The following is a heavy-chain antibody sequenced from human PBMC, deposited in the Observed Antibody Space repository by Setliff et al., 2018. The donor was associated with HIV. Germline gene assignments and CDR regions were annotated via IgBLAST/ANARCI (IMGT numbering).Heavy chain of an antibody. J-gene: IGHJ4*02. CDR2: AYYSGST. Sequence: PSETLSLTCTVSGDGISSWQWSWIRQPPGKALEWIGYAYYSGSTNYNHNPSLKSRVTISVDTSKNRFSLKLSSVTAADAAVYYCARSPSYRSSWEYYFDYWGQGILVTVSS. CDR1: GDGISSWQ. V-gene: IGHV4-59*08. D-gene: IGHD6-13*01. CDR3: ARSPSYRSSWEYYFDY.